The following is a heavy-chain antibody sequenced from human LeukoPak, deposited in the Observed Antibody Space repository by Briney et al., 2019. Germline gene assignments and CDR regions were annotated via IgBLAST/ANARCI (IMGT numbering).Heavy chain of an antibody. CDR1: GESSFSSYY. J-gene: IGHJ3*02. CDR3: AMGPYAEEAFDI. Sequence: SETLSLTCAVYGESSFSSYYWSWIRQTPGGALEWIGEINHSGYTNYNPSLKSRVTLSIDTSKNQFSLRLNSVTAADTAVYYCAMGPYAEEAFDIWGQGTMVTVSS. CDR2: INHSGYT. D-gene: IGHD2-2*01. V-gene: IGHV4-34*01.